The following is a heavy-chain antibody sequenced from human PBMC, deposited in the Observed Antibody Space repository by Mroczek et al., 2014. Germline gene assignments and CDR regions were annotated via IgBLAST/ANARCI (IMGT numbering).Heavy chain of an antibody. CDR1: GFNFNHYA. D-gene: IGHD3-10*01. J-gene: IGHJ4*02. Sequence: VQLVQSGGGLVQPGRSLRLSCAASGFNFNHYAMHWVRQAPGKGLEWVSGINWKSGSIGYADSVKGRFTISRDNAKNSLYLQMNSLRAEDTALYYCAKDIAPTYGSGSLNFDYWGQGTLVTVSS. V-gene: IGHV3-9*01. CDR3: AKDIAPTYGSGSLNFDY. CDR2: INWKSGSI.